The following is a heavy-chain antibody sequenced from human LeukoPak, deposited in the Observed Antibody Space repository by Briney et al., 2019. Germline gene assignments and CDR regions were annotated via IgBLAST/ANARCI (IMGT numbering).Heavy chain of an antibody. CDR1: GYSFTSYY. D-gene: IGHD6-19*01. J-gene: IGHJ5*02. CDR3: ARDDPLDKISSGWGP. V-gene: IGHV1-46*01. Sequence: ASVKVSCKASGYSFTSYYMHWVRQAPGHGLEWMGIINPSSGSASYAQKFQGRVTMTRDTSTSTVYMELISLRSEDTAVYYCARDDPLDKISSGWGPWGQGTLVTVSS. CDR2: INPSSGSA.